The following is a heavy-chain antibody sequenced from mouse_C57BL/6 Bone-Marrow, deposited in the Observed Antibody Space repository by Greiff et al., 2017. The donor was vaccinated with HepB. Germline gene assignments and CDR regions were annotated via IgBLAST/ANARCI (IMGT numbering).Heavy chain of an antibody. J-gene: IGHJ3*01. CDR1: GYTFTSYG. CDR2: IYPRSGNT. CDR3: ARGYYIAY. V-gene: IGHV1-81*01. D-gene: IGHD2-3*01. Sequence: VQLKQSGAELARPGASVKLSCKASGYTFTSYGISWVKQRTGQGLEWIGEIYPRSGNTYYNEKFKGKATLTADKSSSTAYMELRSLTSEDSAVYFCARGYYIAYWGQGTLVTVSA.